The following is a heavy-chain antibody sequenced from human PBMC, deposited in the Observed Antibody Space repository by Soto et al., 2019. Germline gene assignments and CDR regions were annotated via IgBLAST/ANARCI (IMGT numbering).Heavy chain of an antibody. CDR1: GDSVNSAY. D-gene: IGHD6-6*01. CDR3: ARTDAYNSSFFDS. J-gene: IGHJ4*02. V-gene: IGHV4-31*03. CDR2: IHHTGKT. Sequence: QVQLQEMGPGLVEPSQTLTITCTVSGDSVNSAYWSWIRQLPGKGLEWMGNIHHTGKTFYNPSLKSRVAISIDTSKPLFSLKMRSITAADTAVYYCARTDAYNSSFFDSWGQGTVVTVSS.